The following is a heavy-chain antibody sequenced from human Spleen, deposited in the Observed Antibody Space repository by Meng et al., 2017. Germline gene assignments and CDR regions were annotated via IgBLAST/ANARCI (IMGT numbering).Heavy chain of an antibody. CDR3: ARTKEYYDSSFDL. J-gene: IGHJ4*02. D-gene: IGHD3-22*01. V-gene: IGHV7-4-1*02. Sequence: ASVKVSCKASGYTFTSYGISWVRQAPGQGLEWLGLINTNTGNPTYAQGFTGRFVFSLDTSVSTAYLQISGLKAEDTAIYFCARTKEYYDSSFDLWGQGTMVTVSS. CDR1: GYTFTSYG. CDR2: INTNTGNP.